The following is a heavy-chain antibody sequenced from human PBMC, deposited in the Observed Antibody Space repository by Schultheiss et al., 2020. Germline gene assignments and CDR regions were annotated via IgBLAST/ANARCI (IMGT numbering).Heavy chain of an antibody. J-gene: IGHJ4*02. Sequence: SQNLSLPCTVSGGSISSYYWSWIRQPPGKGLEWIGYIYYSGSTNYNPSLKSRVTISVDTSKNQFSLKLSSVTAADTAVYYCARDRTGYDIVDYWGQGTLVTVSS. V-gene: IGHV4-59*12. CDR3: ARDRTGYDIVDY. CDR2: IYYSGST. CDR1: GGSISSYY. D-gene: IGHD3/OR15-3a*01.